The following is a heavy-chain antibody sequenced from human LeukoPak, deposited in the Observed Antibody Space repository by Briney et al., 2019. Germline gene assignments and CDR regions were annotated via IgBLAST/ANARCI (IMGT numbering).Heavy chain of an antibody. Sequence: ASVKVSCKASGYTFIGYYMHWVRHAPGQGLEWRGWITPNSGGTNYAQKFQGRVTMTRDTSISTAYMELSRLRSDDTAVYYCARARFLEWLLPSYYGMDVWGQGTTVTVSS. CDR1: GYTFIGYY. D-gene: IGHD3-3*01. V-gene: IGHV1-2*02. CDR3: ARARFLEWLLPSYYGMDV. J-gene: IGHJ6*02. CDR2: ITPNSGGT.